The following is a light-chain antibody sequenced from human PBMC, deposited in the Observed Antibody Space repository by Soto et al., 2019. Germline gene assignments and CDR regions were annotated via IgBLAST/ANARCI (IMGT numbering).Light chain of an antibody. Sequence: DIQMTQSPSTLSASVGDRVTITCRASQSISSWLAWYQQKPGKAPKLLIYDASSLETGVPSRFSGSGSGTEFTLTSRSLQPDDFATYYCQQYKSYWTFGQGTQVEIK. V-gene: IGKV1-5*01. J-gene: IGKJ1*01. CDR3: QQYKSYWT. CDR2: DAS. CDR1: QSISSW.